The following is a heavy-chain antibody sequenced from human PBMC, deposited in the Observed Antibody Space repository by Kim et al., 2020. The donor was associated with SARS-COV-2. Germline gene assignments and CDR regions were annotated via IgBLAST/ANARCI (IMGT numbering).Heavy chain of an antibody. CDR2: ISYDGSNK. V-gene: IGHV3-30*18. CDR1: GFTFSNYG. CDR3: AKAAGDERFSHSHSDS. Sequence: GGSLRLSCAASGFTFSNYGIHWVRQAPGKGLEWVALISYDGSNKYYADSVKGRFTISRDKSKNTAYLQMSVLIDEDTAVYYCAKAAGDERFSHSHSDSWGQGTLVTVSS. D-gene: IGHD3-16*01. J-gene: IGHJ4*02.